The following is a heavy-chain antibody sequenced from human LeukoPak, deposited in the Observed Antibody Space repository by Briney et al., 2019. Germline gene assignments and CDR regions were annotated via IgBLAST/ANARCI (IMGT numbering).Heavy chain of an antibody. CDR1: GFTVSSNY. Sequence: GGSLRLSCAASGFTVSSNYMSWVRQAPGKGLEWVSLISWDGGSTYYADSVKGRFTISRDNSKNSLYLQMNSLRTEDTALYYCAKGLGDGYNYGFDYWGQGTLVTVSS. J-gene: IGHJ4*02. CDR3: AKGLGDGYNYGFDY. V-gene: IGHV3-43*01. CDR2: ISWDGGST. D-gene: IGHD5-12*01.